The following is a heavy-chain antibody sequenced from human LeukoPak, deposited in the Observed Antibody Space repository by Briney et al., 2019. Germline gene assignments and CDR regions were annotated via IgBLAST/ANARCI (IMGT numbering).Heavy chain of an antibody. CDR3: AREMGAVTAHGIDV. D-gene: IGHD3-16*01. CDR1: GGSISSSSYY. J-gene: IGHJ6*02. Sequence: SETLSLTCTVSGGSISSSSYYWGWIRQPPGKGLEWIGSIYYSGSTYYNPSLKSRVTISVDTSKNQFSLKLSSVTAADTALYHCAREMGAVTAHGIDVWGQGTTVTVSS. V-gene: IGHV4-39*02. CDR2: IYYSGST.